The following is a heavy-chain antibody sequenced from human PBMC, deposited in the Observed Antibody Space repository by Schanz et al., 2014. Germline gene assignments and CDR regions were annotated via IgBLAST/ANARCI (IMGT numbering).Heavy chain of an antibody. CDR1: GFSFSGYG. D-gene: IGHD5-12*01. V-gene: IGHV3-7*01. Sequence: VQLVESGGGVAQPGGSLRLSCAASGFSFSGYGMHWVRQAPGKGLEWVANIKQDGSEKYYVDSVQGRFTISRDNAKNSLYLQMNSLRAEDTAVYYCARDGYNAYDLKRGDYWGQGTQVAVSS. CDR2: IKQDGSEK. J-gene: IGHJ4*02. CDR3: ARDGYNAYDLKRGDY.